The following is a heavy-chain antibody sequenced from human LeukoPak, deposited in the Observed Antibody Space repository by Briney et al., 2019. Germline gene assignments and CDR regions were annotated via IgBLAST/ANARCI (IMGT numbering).Heavy chain of an antibody. CDR3: ARDFIPTGGGFDY. Sequence: NSGGSLRLSCVASGFTFSRYGMNWVRQAPGKGLEWVSSIIDSTGYTYYADSVKGRFTISRDNAKNSLYLQMNSLRAEDTAVYYCARDFIPTGGGFDYWGQGTLVTVSS. CDR1: GFTFSRYG. V-gene: IGHV3-21*01. D-gene: IGHD3-16*01. CDR2: IIDSTGYT. J-gene: IGHJ4*02.